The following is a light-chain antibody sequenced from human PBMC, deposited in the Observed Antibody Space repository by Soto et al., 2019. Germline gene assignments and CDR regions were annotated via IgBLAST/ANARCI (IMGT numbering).Light chain of an antibody. V-gene: IGLV1-40*01. CDR2: GND. Sequence: QSVLTQPPSVSGAPGQRVTISCTGSSSNIGADYDVNWYQQFPGTAPKLLIYGNDNRPSGVPDRFSGSKSDTSASLAVTGLQAEDEADDYCQSYDSGLSAVLFGGGTKLTVL. J-gene: IGLJ2*01. CDR1: SSNIGADYD. CDR3: QSYDSGLSAVL.